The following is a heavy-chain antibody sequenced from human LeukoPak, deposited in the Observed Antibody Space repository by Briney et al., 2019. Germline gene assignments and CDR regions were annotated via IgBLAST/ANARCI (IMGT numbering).Heavy chain of an antibody. CDR1: GFTFSSYA. J-gene: IGHJ6*02. V-gene: IGHV3-23*01. CDR3: AKDLGSSSWYGYYYYGMDV. D-gene: IGHD6-13*01. CDR2: VTGSGSST. Sequence: GGSLRLSCAASGFTFSSYAMSWVRQAPGKGLEWVSAVTGSGSSTYYADSVKGQFTISRDNSKNTLYLQMNSLRAEDTAVYYCAKDLGSSSWYGYYYYGMDVWGQGTTVTVSS.